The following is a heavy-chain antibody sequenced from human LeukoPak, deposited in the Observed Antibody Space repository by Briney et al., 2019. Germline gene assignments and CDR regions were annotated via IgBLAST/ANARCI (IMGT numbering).Heavy chain of an antibody. V-gene: IGHV4-38-2*02. D-gene: IGHD1-14*01. CDR3: ARAINTGDSFNI. J-gene: IGHJ3*02. CDR2: IYHTGRT. Sequence: SETLSLTCTVSGYSISSGYYWGWIRQPPGKGLEWIGNIYHTGRTYYNPSLKNRVTISIDTSTNQLSLKLSSVTAAGMALYYCARAINTGDSFNIWGPGTMVTVS. CDR1: GYSISSGYY.